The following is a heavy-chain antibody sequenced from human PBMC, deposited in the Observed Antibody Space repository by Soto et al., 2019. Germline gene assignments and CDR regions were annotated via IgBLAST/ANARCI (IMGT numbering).Heavy chain of an antibody. Sequence: EVQLVESGGGSVQPGGSLRLSCAASGITISSNGMNWVRQAPGKGLEWVSYISSSSDTIYYADFVKGRFTISRDNAKNSLYLPMNSLRVEDTATYYCARGMGIATTGRYDYWGQGTLVTVSS. CDR3: ARGMGIATTGRYDY. D-gene: IGHD1-1*01. CDR2: ISSSSDTI. CDR1: GITISSNG. J-gene: IGHJ4*02. V-gene: IGHV3-48*01.